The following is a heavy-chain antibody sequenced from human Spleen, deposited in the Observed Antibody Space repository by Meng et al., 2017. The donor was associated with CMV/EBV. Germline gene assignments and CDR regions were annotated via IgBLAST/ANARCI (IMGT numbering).Heavy chain of an antibody. CDR2: IKQDGSEK. J-gene: IGHJ4*02. D-gene: IGHD6-19*01. V-gene: IGHV3-7*01. Sequence: GESLKISCAASGFTFSSYDMHWVRQAPGKGLEWVANIKQDGSEKYYVDSVKGRFTISRDNAKNSLYLQMNSLRAEDTAVYYCARVGQWLVRPSDYWGQGTLVTVSS. CDR1: GFTFSSYD. CDR3: ARVGQWLVRPSDY.